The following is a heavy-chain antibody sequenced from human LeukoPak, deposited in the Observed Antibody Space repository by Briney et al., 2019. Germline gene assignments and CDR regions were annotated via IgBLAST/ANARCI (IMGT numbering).Heavy chain of an antibody. CDR1: GFTFSSYW. J-gene: IGHJ5*02. CDR3: ARGTHFGGFNWFDP. V-gene: IGHV3-74*01. Sequence: GGSLRLSCAASGFTFSSYWMQWVRQAPGKGLVWVSRIISDGSSTDYADSVKGRFTISRDNAKNSLCLQMNSLRAEDTALYHCARGTHFGGFNWFDPWGQGTLVTVSS. D-gene: IGHD3-10*01. CDR2: IISDGSST.